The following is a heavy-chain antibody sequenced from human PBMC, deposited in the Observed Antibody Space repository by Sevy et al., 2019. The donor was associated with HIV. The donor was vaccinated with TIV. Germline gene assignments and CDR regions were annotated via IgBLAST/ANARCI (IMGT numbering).Heavy chain of an antibody. V-gene: IGHV3-30*04. CDR3: ARLYGSGSYFDY. Sequence: GGSLRLSCVASGFTFSSYAMHWVRQAPGKGLEWVAVISYDGSNKYDADSVKGRFTISRDNSKNTLYLQMNSLRAEDTAVYYCARLYGSGSYFDYWGQGTLVTVSS. D-gene: IGHD3-10*01. CDR2: ISYDGSNK. J-gene: IGHJ4*02. CDR1: GFTFSSYA.